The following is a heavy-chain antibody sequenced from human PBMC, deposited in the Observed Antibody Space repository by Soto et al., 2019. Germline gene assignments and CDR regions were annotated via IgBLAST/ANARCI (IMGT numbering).Heavy chain of an antibody. D-gene: IGHD1-26*01. CDR2: ISADNGNT. CDR1: GYTFTRYG. Sequence: QVQLVQSGAEVKKPGASVKVSCKASGYTFTRYGISWVRQAPGQGLDWMGWISADNGNTNYAQKLQGRVTMTTDTSTSTAYMELRSLRSDDTAVYYCARAGGSYPPPEYFQHWGQGTLVTVSS. V-gene: IGHV1-18*04. CDR3: ARAGGSYPPPEYFQH. J-gene: IGHJ1*01.